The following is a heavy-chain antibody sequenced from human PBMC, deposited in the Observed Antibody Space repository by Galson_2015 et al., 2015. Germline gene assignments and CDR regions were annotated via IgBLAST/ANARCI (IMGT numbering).Heavy chain of an antibody. CDR2: ISASGTGT. CDR3: AKRPEAADGNWFFDL. V-gene: IGHV3-23*01. J-gene: IGHJ2*01. D-gene: IGHD6-13*01. CDR1: GFTFNNYP. Sequence: SLRLSYAASGFTFNNYPMSWVRQAPGKGLEWVSAISASGTGTHYADSVRGRFTISRDNSKNTLYLQMNSLRVEDTAVYYCAKRPEAADGNWFFDLWGRGALVTVSS.